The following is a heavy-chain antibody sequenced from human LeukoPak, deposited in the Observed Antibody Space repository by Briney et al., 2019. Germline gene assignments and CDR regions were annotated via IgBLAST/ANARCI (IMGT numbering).Heavy chain of an antibody. Sequence: GGSLRLSCVGSGFSFNKYAATWVRQAPGKGLEWVAGMTGGGVTYHADSVKGRFVISRDNSKNTIYLQMNSLRAEDTALYFCAKDKIVGDGRWDFDYWGQGTLVTVSS. D-gene: IGHD3-10*01. V-gene: IGHV3-23*01. CDR1: GFSFNKYA. J-gene: IGHJ4*02. CDR2: MTGGGVT. CDR3: AKDKIVGDGRWDFDY.